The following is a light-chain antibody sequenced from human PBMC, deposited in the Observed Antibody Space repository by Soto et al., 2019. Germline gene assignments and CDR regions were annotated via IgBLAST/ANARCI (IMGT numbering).Light chain of an antibody. J-gene: IGKJ1*01. CDR1: QSISSH. V-gene: IGKV3-15*01. CDR3: QQYQYWWT. Sequence: EIVMTQSPVTLSVSPGERATLSCRASQSISSHLAWYQQKPGQVPRLLIYDASTRATGIPDRFSGSGSGTEFTLTIRSLQSEDFAVYYCQQYQYWWTFGQGTKVEI. CDR2: DAS.